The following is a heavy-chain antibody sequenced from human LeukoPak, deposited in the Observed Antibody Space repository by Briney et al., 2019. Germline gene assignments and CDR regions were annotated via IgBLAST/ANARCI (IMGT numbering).Heavy chain of an antibody. V-gene: IGHV4-39*01. Sequence: SETLSLTCTVSGGSISSSSYYWGWIRQPPGKGLEWIGSIYYSGSTYYNPSLKSRVTISVDTSKNQFSLKLSSVTAADTAVYYCATGVVVTATVDYWGQGTLVTVSS. CDR3: ATGVVVTATVDY. CDR1: GGSISSSSYY. CDR2: IYYSGST. D-gene: IGHD2-21*02. J-gene: IGHJ4*02.